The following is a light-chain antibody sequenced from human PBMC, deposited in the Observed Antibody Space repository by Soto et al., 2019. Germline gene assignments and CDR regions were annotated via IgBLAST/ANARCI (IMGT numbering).Light chain of an antibody. J-gene: IGLJ1*01. Sequence: QSVLTQPPSVSGAPGQRVTISCTGSSSNIGAGYDVHWYQHLPGTAPQLLIYANTNRPSGVPDRFSGSKSGTSASLAITGLQAEDEADYYCQSYDSSLGGSYVFGTGTKVTVL. CDR1: SSNIGAGYD. CDR3: QSYDSSLGGSYV. V-gene: IGLV1-40*01. CDR2: ANT.